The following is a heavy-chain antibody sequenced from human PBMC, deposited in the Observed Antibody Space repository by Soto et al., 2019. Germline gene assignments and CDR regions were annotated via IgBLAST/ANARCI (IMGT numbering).Heavy chain of an antibody. CDR1: GGSISSSSYY. Sequence: SETLSLTCTVSGGSISSSSYYWGWIRQPPGKGLEWIGSIYYSGSTYYNPSLKSRVTISVDTSKSQFSLELSSVTAADTAVYYCARREYSSSPLPNYYYYYMDVWGKGTTVTVSS. D-gene: IGHD6-6*01. J-gene: IGHJ6*03. CDR2: IYYSGST. CDR3: ARREYSSSPLPNYYYYYMDV. V-gene: IGHV4-39*01.